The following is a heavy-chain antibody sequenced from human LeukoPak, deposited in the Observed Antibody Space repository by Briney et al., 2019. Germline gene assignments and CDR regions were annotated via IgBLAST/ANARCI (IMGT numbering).Heavy chain of an antibody. J-gene: IGHJ4*02. D-gene: IGHD6-6*01. CDR2: INHGGST. V-gene: IGHV4-34*01. CDR1: GGSFSGYY. Sequence: SETLSLTCAVYGGSFSGYYWSWIRQPPGKGLEWIGEINHGGSTNYNPSLKSRVTISVDTSKNQFSLKLSSVTAADTAVYYCARVIAARSEGFDYWGQGTLVTVSS. CDR3: ARVIAARSEGFDY.